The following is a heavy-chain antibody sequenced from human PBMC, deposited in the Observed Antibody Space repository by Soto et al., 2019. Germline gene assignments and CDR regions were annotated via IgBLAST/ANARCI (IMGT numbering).Heavy chain of an antibody. CDR2: ISSSSSYI. CDR1: GFTFSSYS. J-gene: IGHJ5*02. Sequence: GGSLRLSCAASGFTFSSYSMNWVRQAPGKGLEWVSSISSSSSYIYYADSVKGRFTISRDNAKNSLYLQMNSLRAEDTAVYYCASGLGPSWFDPWGQGTLVTVSS. CDR3: ASGLGPSWFDP. V-gene: IGHV3-21*01.